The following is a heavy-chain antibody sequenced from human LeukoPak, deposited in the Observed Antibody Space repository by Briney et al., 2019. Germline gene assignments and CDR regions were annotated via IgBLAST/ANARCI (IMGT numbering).Heavy chain of an antibody. CDR1: PGSISSFS. D-gene: IGHD1-26*01. CDR3: ARHSGGTYYVSLDP. Sequence: SETLSLTCTVSPGSISSFSWSWIRQPPGKGLEWIGEINHSGSTNQNPSLKSRVTISVDTSKNQFSLKLSSVTAADTAVYYCARHSGGTYYVSLDPWGQGTLVTVSS. J-gene: IGHJ5*02. CDR2: INHSGST. V-gene: IGHV4-34*01.